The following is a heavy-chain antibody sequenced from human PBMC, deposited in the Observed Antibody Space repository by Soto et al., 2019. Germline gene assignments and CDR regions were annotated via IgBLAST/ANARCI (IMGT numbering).Heavy chain of an antibody. J-gene: IGHJ4*02. CDR2: INHSGST. CDR1: GGSFSGYY. CDR3: ARGCGGYDIYFDY. D-gene: IGHD5-12*01. Sequence: SETLSLTCAVHGGSFSGYYWSWIRQPPGKGLEWIGEINHSGSTNYNPSLKSRVTISVDTSKNQFSLKLSSVTAADTAVYYCARGCGGYDIYFDYWGQGTLVTVSS. V-gene: IGHV4-34*01.